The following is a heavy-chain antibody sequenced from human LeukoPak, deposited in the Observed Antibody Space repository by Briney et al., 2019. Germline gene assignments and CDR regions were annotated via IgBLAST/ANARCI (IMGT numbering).Heavy chain of an antibody. CDR2: ISGSGGST. V-gene: IGHV3-23*01. CDR3: TTDRYYYGSGSYQVDAFDI. D-gene: IGHD3-10*01. J-gene: IGHJ3*02. CDR1: GFTFSSYA. Sequence: GGSLRLSCAASGFTFSSYAMSWVRQAPGKGLEWVSAISGSGGSTYYADSVKGRFTISRDNSKNTLYLQMNSLRAEDTAVYYCTTDRYYYGSGSYQVDAFDIWGQGTMVTVSS.